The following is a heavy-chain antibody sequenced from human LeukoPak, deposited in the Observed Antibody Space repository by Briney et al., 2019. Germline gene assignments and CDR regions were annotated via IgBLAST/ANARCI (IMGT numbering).Heavy chain of an antibody. CDR2: INHSGIT. CDR1: DGSFSSYY. J-gene: IGHJ4*02. D-gene: IGHD2-2*01. CDR3: ARVYWGSTTCFFDY. Sequence: SETLSLTCAVYDGSFSSYYWNWIRQPPGKGLEWIGEINHSGITNYNPSLKSRVTISVDTSKNQFSLNLSSVTAADTAVYYCARVYWGSTTCFFDYWGQGTLVTVSS. V-gene: IGHV4-34*01.